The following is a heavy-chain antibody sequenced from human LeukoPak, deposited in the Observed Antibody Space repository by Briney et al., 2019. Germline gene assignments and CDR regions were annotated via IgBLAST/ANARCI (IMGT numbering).Heavy chain of an antibody. D-gene: IGHD3-22*01. CDR1: GGTFSSYA. J-gene: IGHJ4*02. Sequence: ASVKVSCKASGGTFSSYAISWVRQAPGQGLEWMGWINPNSGGTNYAQKFQDRVTMTRDTSISTAYMELSRLRSDDTAVYYCARYYYDNSGCRSDYWGQGTLVTVSS. V-gene: IGHV1-2*02. CDR2: INPNSGGT. CDR3: ARYYYDNSGCRSDY.